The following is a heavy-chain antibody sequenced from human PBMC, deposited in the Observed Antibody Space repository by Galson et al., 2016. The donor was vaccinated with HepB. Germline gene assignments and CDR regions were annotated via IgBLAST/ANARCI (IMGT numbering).Heavy chain of an antibody. CDR1: GFSFSNNV. V-gene: IGHV3-33*01. Sequence: SLRLSCAASGFSFSNNVMHWVRQAPGKGLEWVAIVFYDGGKKYYADSVKGRFTISRDNFENAVYLAMNNLRAEDTGVYYCARGGGRPTGDAFDVWGLGTMVTVSS. CDR2: VFYDGGKK. J-gene: IGHJ3*01. D-gene: IGHD2-15*01. CDR3: ARGGGRPTGDAFDV.